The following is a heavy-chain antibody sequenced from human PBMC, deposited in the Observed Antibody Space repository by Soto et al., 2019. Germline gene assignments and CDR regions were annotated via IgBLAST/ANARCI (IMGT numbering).Heavy chain of an antibody. J-gene: IGHJ4*02. Sequence: EVQLLESGGGLVQPGGSLRLSCAASGFTFSTYAIHWVRQAPGKGLDWVSGISASGGDTYYANSVKGRFTVSRDNSKNKVYLQMNSLRVGDTAVYECECIVPLVYWGQGALVAV. CDR3: ECIVPLVY. D-gene: IGHD2-8*01. V-gene: IGHV3-23*01. CDR1: GFTFSTYA. CDR2: ISASGGDT.